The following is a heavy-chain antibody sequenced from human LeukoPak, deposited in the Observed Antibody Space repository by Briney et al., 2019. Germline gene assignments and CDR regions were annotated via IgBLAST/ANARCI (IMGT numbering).Heavy chain of an antibody. Sequence: PSETLSLTCTVSGGSISRYYWNWIRQPPGKGLEWIGYIYYSGSTNYNPSLKSRVTISVDTSKNQFSLQLTSVTATDTAVYYCARLSHLGGFDPWGQGTLVTVSS. V-gene: IGHV4-59*08. CDR3: ARLSHLGGFDP. D-gene: IGHD3-16*01. CDR1: GGSISRYY. CDR2: IYYSGST. J-gene: IGHJ5*02.